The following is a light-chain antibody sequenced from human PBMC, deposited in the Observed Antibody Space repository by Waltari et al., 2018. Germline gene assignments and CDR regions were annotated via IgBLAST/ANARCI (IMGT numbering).Light chain of an antibody. V-gene: IGLV2-23*01. Sequence: QSALTQPASVSGTPGQSITISCTGTTSDVGSYDLVSWYQQHPGQAPKLRIFYGFKRPPDISRRFSGSTSGSTASLTISGLQPEDEADYYCCSYAGRGTYVFGSGTKVTVL. CDR1: TSDVGSYDL. J-gene: IGLJ1*01. CDR2: YGF. CDR3: CSYAGRGTYV.